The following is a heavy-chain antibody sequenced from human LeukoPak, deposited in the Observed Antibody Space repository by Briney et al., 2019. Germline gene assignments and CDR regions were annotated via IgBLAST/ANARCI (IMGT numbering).Heavy chain of an antibody. V-gene: IGHV4-31*03. CDR1: GGSISSGDYS. J-gene: IGHJ6*02. Sequence: TSETLSLICIVSGGSISSGDYSWTWIRQHPGKGLEWIGYIYNSGSTSYKPSLKSRVTISEDTPQNQFSLKLSSVTAADTAVYYCARHTRNHGMEVWGQGTTVTVSS. D-gene: IGHD1-14*01. CDR2: IYNSGST. CDR3: ARHTRNHGMEV.